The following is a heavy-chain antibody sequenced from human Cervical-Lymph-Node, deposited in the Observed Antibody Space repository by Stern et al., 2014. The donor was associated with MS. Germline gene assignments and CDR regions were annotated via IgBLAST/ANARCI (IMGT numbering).Heavy chain of an antibody. CDR1: VFTFSSYW. J-gene: IGHJ4*02. CDR2: INHDGSDK. Sequence: EEQLVESGGDLVQPGGSLRLSCSASVFTFSSYWMMWVPQAPGTGLEWVANINHDGSDKYYVDSVKGRFTISRDNAKNALHLQMNSLRVDDTAVYYCARLSLAYWGQGVLVTVSS. CDR3: ARLSLAY. V-gene: IGHV3-7*01.